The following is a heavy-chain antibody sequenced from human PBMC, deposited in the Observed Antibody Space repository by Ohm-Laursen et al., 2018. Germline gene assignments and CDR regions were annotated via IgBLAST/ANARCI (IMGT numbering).Heavy chain of an antibody. CDR1: SFSISSANFY. CDR3: ANQGGGYSSFDY. V-gene: IGHV4-61*05. D-gene: IGHD5-12*01. J-gene: IGHJ4*02. Sequence: TLSCTCTGSSFSISSANFYWTWIRKTPGKGLLWIGQINHSGGTNYNPCLKSRVTMSVDNSKNQFSLNLSSVTAAYTALYYCANQGGGYSSFDYWGQGTLVTVSS. CDR2: INHSGGT.